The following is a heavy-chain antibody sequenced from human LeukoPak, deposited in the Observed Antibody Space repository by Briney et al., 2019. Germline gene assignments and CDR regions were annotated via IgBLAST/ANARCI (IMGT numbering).Heavy chain of an antibody. Sequence: SETLSLTCTVSGGSISSSTSYYWGWIRQPPGKGLEWIGSIYSSGSTYYNPSLKSRVTISVDTSKNQLSLKLTSVTVADTAVYYCARQWGYSYGHFDYWGQGTLVTVSS. CDR1: GGSISSSTSYY. V-gene: IGHV4-39*01. D-gene: IGHD5-18*01. CDR3: ARQWGYSYGHFDY. CDR2: IYSSGST. J-gene: IGHJ4*02.